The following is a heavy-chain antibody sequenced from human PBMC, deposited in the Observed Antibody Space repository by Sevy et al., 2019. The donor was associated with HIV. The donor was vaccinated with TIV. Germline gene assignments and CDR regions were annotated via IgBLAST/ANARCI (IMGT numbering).Heavy chain of an antibody. CDR1: GFTFSSYA. V-gene: IGHV3-23*01. CDR2: ISGSGGST. D-gene: IGHD2-2*02. J-gene: IGHJ3*02. Sequence: GGSLRLSCAASGFTFSSYAMSWVRQAPGKGLEWVSAISGSGGSTYYADSVKGRFTISRDNSKNTLYLQMNSLRAEDTAVYYCANLPLAVVPAAIRKPISDDAFDIWGQGTMVTVSS. CDR3: ANLPLAVVPAAIRKPISDDAFDI.